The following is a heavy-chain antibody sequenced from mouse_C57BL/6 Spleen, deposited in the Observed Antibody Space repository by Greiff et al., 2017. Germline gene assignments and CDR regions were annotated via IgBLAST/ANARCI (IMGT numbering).Heavy chain of an antibody. CDR3: ARRFYYYDY. CDR2: INPNNGGT. J-gene: IGHJ2*01. CDR1: GYTFTDYY. Sequence: EVQLQQSGPELVKPGASVKISCKASGYTFTDYYMNWVKQSPGQSLEWIGDINPNNGGTSYNQKFKGKATLTVDKSSSTAYMDLRSLTSEDSAVYYCARRFYYYDYGGQGTTLTVSS. V-gene: IGHV1-26*01. D-gene: IGHD1-1*01.